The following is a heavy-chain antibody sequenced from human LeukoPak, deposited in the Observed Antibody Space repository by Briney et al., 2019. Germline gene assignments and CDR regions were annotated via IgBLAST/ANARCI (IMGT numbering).Heavy chain of an antibody. J-gene: IGHJ4*02. V-gene: IGHV4-39*01. CDR2: FHFSGAI. D-gene: IGHD3-22*01. CDR1: GVSITSYSHN. Sequence: TSETLSLTCTVSGVSITSYSHNYDWIRQPPGKGLEWIGGFHFSGAINYNPSLKSRVTIFVDTSKKQISLILNSVTAADTAVYYCARRYEGSGYAYDYWGQGILVTVSS. CDR3: ARRYEGSGYAYDY.